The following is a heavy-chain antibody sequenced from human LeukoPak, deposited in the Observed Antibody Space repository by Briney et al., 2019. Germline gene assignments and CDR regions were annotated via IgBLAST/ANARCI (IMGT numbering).Heavy chain of an antibody. CDR1: GYTFTGYY. Sequence: ASVKVSCKASGYTFTGYYMHWVRQAPGQGLEWMGWINPNSGGTNYAQKFQGRVTMTRDTSISTAYMELSRLRSDDTAVYYCARLTFGGVIVGDFDYWGQGTLVTVSS. CDR3: ARLTFGGVIVGDFDY. V-gene: IGHV1-2*02. CDR2: INPNSGGT. D-gene: IGHD3-16*02. J-gene: IGHJ4*02.